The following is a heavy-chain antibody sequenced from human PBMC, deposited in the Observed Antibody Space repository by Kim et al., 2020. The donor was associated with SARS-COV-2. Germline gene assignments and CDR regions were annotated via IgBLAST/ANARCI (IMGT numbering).Heavy chain of an antibody. CDR1: GVSIGPFY. CDR2: IYFSGTT. CDR3: ARVMIRGRRHYNYAMDV. J-gene: IGHJ6*01. V-gene: IGHV4-59*08. D-gene: IGHD3-10*01. Sequence: SETLSLTCTVSGVSIGPFYWSWIRQPPGKGLEWIGCIYFSGTTNYSPSLKSRLTISVDTSKNQFSLKLSSVTAADTAVYYCARVMIRGRRHYNYAMDVWG.